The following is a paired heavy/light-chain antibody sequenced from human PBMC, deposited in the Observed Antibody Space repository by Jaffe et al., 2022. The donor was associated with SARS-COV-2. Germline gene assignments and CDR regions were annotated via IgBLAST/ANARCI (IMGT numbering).Light chain of an antibody. CDR1: QSVSSN. V-gene: IGKV3-15*01. CDR2: DAS. CDR3: QQNNDWPPIT. J-gene: IGKJ5*01. Sequence: EVVMTQSPATLSVSPGERATLSCRASQSVSSNLAWYQQKPGQAPRLLIYDASTRATSVPARFSGSGSGTEFTLTISSLQSEDFAVYYCQQNNDWPPITFGQGTRLEIK.
Heavy chain of an antibody. CDR3: AKFAIFGVVMAAPHFDS. V-gene: IGHV3-30*18. J-gene: IGHJ4*02. CDR1: GFTFTGYG. CDR2: ISYDGSNK. D-gene: IGHD3-3*01. Sequence: QVQLVESGGGVVQPGRSLRLSCAASGFTFTGYGMHWVRQAPGKGLEWVAVISYDGSNKYYADSVKGRFTISRDNSKNTLYLQMNSLRVEDTAVYYCAKFAIFGVVMAAPHFDSWGQGTLVTVSS.